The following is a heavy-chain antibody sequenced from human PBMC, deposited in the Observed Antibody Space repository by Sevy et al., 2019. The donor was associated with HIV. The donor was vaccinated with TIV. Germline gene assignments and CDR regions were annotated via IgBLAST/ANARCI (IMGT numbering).Heavy chain of an antibody. CDR2: IKQDAGQK. D-gene: IGHD1-7*01. CDR1: GFTFSKYW. Sequence: GGSLRLSCAASGFTFSKYWMGWVRQAPGKGLEWVANIKQDAGQKYYVDSVKGRLTFSRDNAKNSLYLQMNSLRAEDTAVYFCARDDGNYYFHYWGQGTLVTVSS. V-gene: IGHV3-7*01. J-gene: IGHJ4*02. CDR3: ARDDGNYYFHY.